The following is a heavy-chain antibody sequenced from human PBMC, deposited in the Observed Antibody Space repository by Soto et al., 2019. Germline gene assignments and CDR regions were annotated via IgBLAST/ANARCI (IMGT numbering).Heavy chain of an antibody. V-gene: IGHV4-34*09. CDR3: ARVSSDWFDP. CDR1: GGSFSGYY. J-gene: IGHJ5*02. D-gene: IGHD3-10*01. CDR2: INHSGNT. Sequence: SETLSLTCAVYGGSFSGYYWSWIRQPPGKGLEWIGEINHSGNTYYNPSLKGRVNISGDMSKKQFSLRLSSVTAADTAVYHCARVSSDWFDPWGPGIQVTVSS.